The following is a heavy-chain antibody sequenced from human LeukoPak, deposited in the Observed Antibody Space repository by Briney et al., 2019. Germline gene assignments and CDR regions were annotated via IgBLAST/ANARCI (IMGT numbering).Heavy chain of an antibody. CDR3: AREMYYYDSSGYKPFDY. D-gene: IGHD3-22*01. V-gene: IGHV4-38-2*02. CDR1: GYSISSGYY. J-gene: IGHJ4*02. Sequence: MSSETLSLTCTVSGYSISSGYYWGWIRQPPGKGLEWIGSIYHSGSTYYNPSLKSRVTIPVDTSKNQFSLKLSSVTAADTAVYYCAREMYYYDSSGYKPFDYWGQGTLVTVSS. CDR2: IYHSGST.